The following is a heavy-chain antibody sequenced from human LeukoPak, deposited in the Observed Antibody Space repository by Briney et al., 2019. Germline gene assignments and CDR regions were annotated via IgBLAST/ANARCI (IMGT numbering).Heavy chain of an antibody. CDR1: GGSFSGYY. Sequence: SETLSLTCAVYGGSFSGYYWSWIRQPPGKGLEWIGEINYSGSTNYNPSLKGRVTISVDTSKNQFSLKLSSVTAADTAVYYCARFVVGYFDYWGQGTLVTVSS. V-gene: IGHV4-34*01. CDR2: INYSGST. D-gene: IGHD2-21*01. J-gene: IGHJ4*02. CDR3: ARFVVGYFDY.